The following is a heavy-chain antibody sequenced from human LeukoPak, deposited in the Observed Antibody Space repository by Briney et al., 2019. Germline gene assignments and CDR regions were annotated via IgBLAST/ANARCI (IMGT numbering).Heavy chain of an antibody. D-gene: IGHD2-2*01. CDR1: GASISGSF. CDR2: INNKGTT. J-gene: IGHJ3*02. Sequence: PSESLSLTCNVSGASISGSFFSWIRQHPGNGLEWGGEINNKGTTNNNPSIKERVTKSVATSKSQFSLKLSSVTAADTAVYYCASGLGVPAAARADAFDIWGQGTMVTVSS. CDR3: ASGLGVPAAARADAFDI. V-gene: IGHV4-34*01.